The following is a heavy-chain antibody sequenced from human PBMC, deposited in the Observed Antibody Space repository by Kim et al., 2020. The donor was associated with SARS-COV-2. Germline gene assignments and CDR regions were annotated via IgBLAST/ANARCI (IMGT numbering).Heavy chain of an antibody. CDR1: GYSFSSYW. CDR2: IYPGDSDT. J-gene: IGHJ4*02. Sequence: GESLKISCKGSGYSFSSYWIGWVRQMPGKGLEWMGSIYPGDSDTRYSPSFQGQVTISADKSISTVYLQWSTLKAADTAMYYCARSYDSSGRNFDSWGQGTLVAVSS. CDR3: ARSYDSSGRNFDS. V-gene: IGHV5-51*01. D-gene: IGHD3-22*01.